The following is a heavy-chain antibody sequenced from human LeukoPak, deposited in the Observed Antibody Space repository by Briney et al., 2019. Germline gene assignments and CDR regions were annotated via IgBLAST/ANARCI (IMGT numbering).Heavy chain of an antibody. J-gene: IGHJ6*02. Sequence: SVTVSCTSSGGTFSSYAISWVRQPPGQGLEWMGRIISIFGIANYAQKFQGRVTITADKSTSTAYMELSSLRSEDTAVYYCARGVGRAGGLDYYYVMDVWGQGTTVTVSS. CDR2: IISIFGIA. CDR3: ARGVGRAGGLDYYYVMDV. V-gene: IGHV1-69*04. D-gene: IGHD1-1*01. CDR1: GGTFSSYA.